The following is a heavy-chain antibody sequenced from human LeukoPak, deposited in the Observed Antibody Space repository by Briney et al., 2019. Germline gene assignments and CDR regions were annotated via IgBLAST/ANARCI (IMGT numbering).Heavy chain of an antibody. V-gene: IGHV4-59*01. J-gene: IGHJ5*02. Sequence: SVTLSLTCTVSGGSISSYYWSWIRQPPGKGLEWIGYIYYSGSTNYNPSLKSRVTISVDTSKNQFSLKLSSVTAADTAVYYCASSGNYNWFDPWGQGTLVTVSS. CDR3: ASSGNYNWFDP. CDR2: IYYSGST. D-gene: IGHD1-1*01. CDR1: GGSISSYY.